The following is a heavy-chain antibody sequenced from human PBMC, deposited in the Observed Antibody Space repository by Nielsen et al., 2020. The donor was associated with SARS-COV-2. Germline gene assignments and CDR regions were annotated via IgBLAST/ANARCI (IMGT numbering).Heavy chain of an antibody. CDR1: GFTVSSNY. V-gene: IGHV3-53*01. CDR3: ARGSGMDV. Sequence: GESLKISCAASGFTVSSNYMSWVRQAPGKRLEWVSVIYSGGSTYYADSVKGRFTISRDNSKNTLYLQMNSLRAEDTAVYYCARGSGMDVWGQGTTVTVSS. CDR2: IYSGGST. J-gene: IGHJ6*02.